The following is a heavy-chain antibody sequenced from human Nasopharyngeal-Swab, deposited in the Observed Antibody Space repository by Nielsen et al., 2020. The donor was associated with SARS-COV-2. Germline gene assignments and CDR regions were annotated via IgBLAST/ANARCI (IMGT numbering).Heavy chain of an antibody. Sequence: WIRQPPGKGLEWIGYIYHSGSTYYNPSLKSRVTISVDRSKNQFSLKLSSVTAADTAVYYCARERWERRGGGKMGMDVWGQGTTVTVS. CDR3: ARERWERRGGGKMGMDV. V-gene: IGHV4-30-2*01. CDR2: IYHSGST. J-gene: IGHJ6*02. D-gene: IGHD1-26*01.